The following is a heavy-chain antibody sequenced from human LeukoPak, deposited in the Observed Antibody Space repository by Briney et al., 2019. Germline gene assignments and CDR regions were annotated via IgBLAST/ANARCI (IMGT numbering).Heavy chain of an antibody. J-gene: IGHJ4*02. CDR2: IYYTGST. Sequence: SETLSLTCAVSGGSISGYYWSWIRQPPGKGLEWIGYIYYTGSTTKNPSLKSRVTISVDTSKNQFSLNLSSVTAADTAVYFCARDHHGSSYWGQGTLVTVS. CDR3: ARDHHGSSY. V-gene: IGHV4-59*01. D-gene: IGHD6-13*01. CDR1: GGSISGYY.